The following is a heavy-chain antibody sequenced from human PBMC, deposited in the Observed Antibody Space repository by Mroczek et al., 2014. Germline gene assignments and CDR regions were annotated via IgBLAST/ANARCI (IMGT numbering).Heavy chain of an antibody. CDR1: GFTFSSYA. CDR3: ARVNQPWIQLWYYFDL. D-gene: IGHD5-18*01. Sequence: VQLVESGGGVVQPGRSLRLSCAASGFTFSSYAMHWVRQAPGKGLEWVAVISYDGSNKYYADSVKGRFTISRDNSKNTLYLQMNSLRAEDTAVYYCARVNQPWIQLWYYFDLWGQGNPGPPSPQ. J-gene: IGHJ4*02. V-gene: IGHV3-30-3*01. CDR2: ISYDGSNK.